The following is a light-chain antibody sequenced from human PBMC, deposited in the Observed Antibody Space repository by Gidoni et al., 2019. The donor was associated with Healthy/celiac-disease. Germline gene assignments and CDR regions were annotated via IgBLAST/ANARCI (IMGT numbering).Light chain of an antibody. Sequence: DIQMTQSPSTLSASVGERVPITCRASQSISCWLAWYQQKPGKAPKLLLYKASSLESGVPSRFSGSGSGTEFTLTIISLQPDDFAAYYCQQYNSYSPVTFXXXTKVEIK. J-gene: IGKJ1*01. CDR2: KAS. CDR3: QQYNSYSPVT. CDR1: QSISCW. V-gene: IGKV1-5*03.